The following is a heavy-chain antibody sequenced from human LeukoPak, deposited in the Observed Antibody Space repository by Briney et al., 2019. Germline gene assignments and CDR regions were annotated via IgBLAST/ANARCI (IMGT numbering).Heavy chain of an antibody. CDR1: GFTFSSYS. CDR3: ARDPPDYDSSGYYYRNDAFDI. D-gene: IGHD3-22*01. V-gene: IGHV3-21*01. Sequence: PGGSLRLSCAASGFTFSSYSMNWVRQAPGKGLEWVSSISSSDSYIYYADSVKGRFTISRDNAKNSLYLQMNSLRAEDTAVYYCARDPPDYDSSGYYYRNDAFDIWGQGTMVTVSS. CDR2: ISSSDSYI. J-gene: IGHJ3*02.